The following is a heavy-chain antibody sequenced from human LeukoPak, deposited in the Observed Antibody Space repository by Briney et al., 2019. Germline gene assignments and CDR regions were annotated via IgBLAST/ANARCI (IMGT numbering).Heavy chain of an antibody. CDR2: ISYDGSNK. V-gene: IGHV3-30*18. J-gene: IGHJ4*02. CDR3: AKDQDYGDSSFDY. CDR1: GFTFSSYG. Sequence: PGRALRLSCAASGFTFSSYGMHWVRQAPGKGLEWVAVISYDGSNKYYADSVKGRFTISRENSKNTLYLKMNSLRAEDTAVSYCAKDQDYGDSSFDYWGQGTLVTVSS. D-gene: IGHD4-17*01.